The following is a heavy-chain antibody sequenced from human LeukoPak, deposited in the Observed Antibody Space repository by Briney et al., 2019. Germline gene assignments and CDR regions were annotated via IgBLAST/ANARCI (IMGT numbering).Heavy chain of an antibody. CDR1: GYTFTSYG. J-gene: IGHJ3*02. Sequence: GASVKVSCKASGYTFTSYGISWVRQAPGQGLEWMGGIIPIFGTANYAQKFQGRVTITADESTSTAYMELSSLRSEDTAVYYCARGNYYDSSGYYHGRSAFDIWGQGTMVTVSS. D-gene: IGHD3-22*01. CDR2: IIPIFGTA. CDR3: ARGNYYDSSGYYHGRSAFDI. V-gene: IGHV1-69*13.